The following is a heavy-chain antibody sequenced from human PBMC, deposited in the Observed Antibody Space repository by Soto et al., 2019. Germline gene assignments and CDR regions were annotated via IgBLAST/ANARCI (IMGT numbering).Heavy chain of an antibody. CDR3: AREGLHLGELSFGNNWFDP. CDR1: GYTFTSYA. Sequence: VKVSCKASGYTFTSYAMHWVLQAPGQRLEWMGWINAGNGNTKYSQKFQGRVTITRDTSASTAYMELSSLRSEDTAVYYCAREGLHLGELSFGNNWFDPWGQGTLVTVSS. D-gene: IGHD3-16*02. V-gene: IGHV1-3*01. CDR2: INAGNGNT. J-gene: IGHJ5*02.